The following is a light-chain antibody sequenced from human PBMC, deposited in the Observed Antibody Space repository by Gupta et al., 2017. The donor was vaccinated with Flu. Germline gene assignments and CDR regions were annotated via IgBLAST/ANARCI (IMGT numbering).Light chain of an antibody. J-gene: IGKJ3*01. Sequence: DIVMTQSPLSLPVTTGEPASISCRSSQSLLHSNGYNYLDWYLQKPGQSPQLLIYLGSNRASGVPYRFSGSGSGTDFTLNISRVEAEDVGVYYCMQALQTPFTFGPGTKVDIK. V-gene: IGKV2-28*01. CDR3: MQALQTPFT. CDR2: LGS. CDR1: QSLLHSNGYNY.